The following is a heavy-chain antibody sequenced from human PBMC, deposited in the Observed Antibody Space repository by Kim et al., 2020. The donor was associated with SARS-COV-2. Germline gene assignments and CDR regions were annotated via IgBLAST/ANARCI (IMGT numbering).Heavy chain of an antibody. CDR3: ANPPFGTYAN. Sequence: GGSLRLSCAASGFSIDTHGMSWVRQTATKGLEWIAGISANGDATHYADYVKGRFIISRDNSKGMVFLQMNSLSVDDTAVYYCANPPFGTYANWGQGTLVTVSP. J-gene: IGHJ1*01. V-gene: IGHV3-23*01. CDR2: ISANGDAT. D-gene: IGHD1-7*01. CDR1: GFSIDTHG.